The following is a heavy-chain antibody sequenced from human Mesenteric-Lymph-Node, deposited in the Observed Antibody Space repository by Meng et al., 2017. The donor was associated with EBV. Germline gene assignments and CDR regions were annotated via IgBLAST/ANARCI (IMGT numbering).Heavy chain of an antibody. CDR1: GGSITSSNW. CDR3: AKVMDSGTWLDP. J-gene: IGHJ5*02. V-gene: IGHV4-4*02. Sequence: EGGPGPVKSSGPLSLTCACSGGSITSSNWWTGFRQPPGKGLEWIGEIYHIGSTNYNPSLKTRVSISVDRSKNQFSLNLTSVTAADTAVYYCAKVMDSGTWLDPWGQGSLVTVSS. CDR2: IYHIGST. D-gene: IGHD1-14*01.